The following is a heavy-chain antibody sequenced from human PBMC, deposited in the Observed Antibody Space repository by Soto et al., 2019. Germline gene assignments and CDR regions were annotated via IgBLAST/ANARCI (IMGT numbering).Heavy chain of an antibody. CDR1: GGSISSYY. V-gene: IGHV4-4*07. CDR3: ARGGVELEPTGFRN. D-gene: IGHD1-1*01. J-gene: IGHJ4*02. CDR2: IYTSGST. Sequence: QVQLQESGPGLVKPSETLSLTCTVSGGSISSYYWSWIRQPAGKGLEWIGRIYTSGSTNYNPSLKSRVTRSVDTSKNQFSLKLSSVTAADTAVYYCARGGVELEPTGFRNWGQGTLVTVSS.